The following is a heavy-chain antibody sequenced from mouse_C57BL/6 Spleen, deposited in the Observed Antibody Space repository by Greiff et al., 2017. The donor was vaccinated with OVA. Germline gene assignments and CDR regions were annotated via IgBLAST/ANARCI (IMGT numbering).Heavy chain of an antibody. V-gene: IGHV5-6*01. CDR1: GFTFSSYG. CDR2: ISSGGSYT. D-gene: IGHD1-1*01. Sequence: EVQLVESGGDLVKPGGSLKLSCAASGFTFSSYGMSWVRQTPDKRLEWVATISSGGSYTYYPASVKGRFTISRDNAKNTLYLQMSSLKSEDTAMYYCARREVYYGSSWYFDVWGTGTTVTVSS. J-gene: IGHJ1*03. CDR3: ARREVYYGSSWYFDV.